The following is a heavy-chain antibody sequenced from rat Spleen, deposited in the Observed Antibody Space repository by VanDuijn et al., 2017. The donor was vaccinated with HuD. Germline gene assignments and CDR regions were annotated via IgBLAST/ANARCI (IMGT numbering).Heavy chain of an antibody. CDR2: ISYEGSST. D-gene: IGHD1-11*01. J-gene: IGHJ2*01. Sequence: EVQLVESGGGLVQPGRSLKLSCAASGFTFSDYYMAWVRQAPKKGLEWVASISYEGSSTYYPDSVKGRFTISRDNAKSTQYLQMDSLRSEDTATYYCATGGLRRVYGYFDYWGQGVMVTVSS. CDR3: ATGGLRRVYGYFDY. V-gene: IGHV5-22*01. CDR1: GFTFSDYY.